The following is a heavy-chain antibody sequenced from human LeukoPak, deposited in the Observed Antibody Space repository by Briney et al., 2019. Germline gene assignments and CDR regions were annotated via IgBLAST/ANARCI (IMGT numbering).Heavy chain of an antibody. Sequence: GGSLRLSCAASGFIFKQYVMSWVRQAPGKGLEWVSAISDSGATTYYADSVRGRFTISSDDSKNMLYLQMSSLRAEDTAVYYCAREFGDWGLDYWGQGTLVTVSS. CDR3: AREFGDWGLDY. CDR2: ISDSGATT. V-gene: IGHV3-23*01. D-gene: IGHD3-3*01. J-gene: IGHJ4*02. CDR1: GFIFKQYV.